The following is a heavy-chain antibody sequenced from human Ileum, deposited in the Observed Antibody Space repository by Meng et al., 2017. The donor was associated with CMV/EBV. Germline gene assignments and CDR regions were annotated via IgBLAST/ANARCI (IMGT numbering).Heavy chain of an antibody. CDR3: TTGRAH. CDR2: IKAKADGGTT. CDR1: GFTFTDAW. V-gene: IGHV3-15*01. Sequence: VQLVRSGGGLIKPGGSLRLSCAASGFTFTDAWMSWVRQAPGKGLEWVGRIKAKADGGTTEYPAPVKGRFTISRDDSKNTLFLQMNSLKTEDTAVYYCTTGRAHWGQGTLVTASS. J-gene: IGHJ4*02.